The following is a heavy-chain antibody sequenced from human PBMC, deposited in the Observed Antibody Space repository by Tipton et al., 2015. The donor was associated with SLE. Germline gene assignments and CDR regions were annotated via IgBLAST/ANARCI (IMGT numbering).Heavy chain of an antibody. J-gene: IGHJ4*02. CDR2: IRSEGTKK. CDR1: GFTFNSYA. Sequence: SLRLSCAASGFTFNSYAVHWVRQAPGKGLEWVAFIRSEGTKKNYAESVKGRFTISRDNSKNTLYLQMNSLRPEDTAAYYCAKWGTDGGSVGYWGQGTLVTVAS. CDR3: AKWGTDGGSVGY. D-gene: IGHD2-15*01. V-gene: IGHV3-30*02.